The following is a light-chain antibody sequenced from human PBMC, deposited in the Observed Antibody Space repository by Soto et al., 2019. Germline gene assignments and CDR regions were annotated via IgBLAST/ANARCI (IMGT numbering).Light chain of an antibody. J-gene: IGKJ3*01. CDR1: QGIRNF. CDR2: AAS. V-gene: IGKV1-27*01. Sequence: DIQMTQSPTSLSASVGDRVTITCRASQGIRNFVAWYQQKPGKAPKLLIYAASTLKSGVPSRFSDSGSGTDFTLTINSLQPEDVATYSCQKYSSVPVFGPGTKVEIK. CDR3: QKYSSVPV.